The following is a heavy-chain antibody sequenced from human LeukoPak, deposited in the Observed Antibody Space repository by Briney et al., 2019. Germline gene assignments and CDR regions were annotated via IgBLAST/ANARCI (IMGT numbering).Heavy chain of an antibody. V-gene: IGHV4-4*02. J-gene: IGHJ4*02. Sequence: SETLSLTCAVSGDSISSSNWWSWVRQPPGKGLEWIGEINHSGSTNYNPSLKSRVTISVDTSKNQFSLKLSSVTAADTAVYYCARRGPLYWATRALDYWGQGTLVTVSS. CDR3: ARRGPLYWATRALDY. CDR1: GDSISSSNW. D-gene: IGHD5-12*01. CDR2: INHSGST.